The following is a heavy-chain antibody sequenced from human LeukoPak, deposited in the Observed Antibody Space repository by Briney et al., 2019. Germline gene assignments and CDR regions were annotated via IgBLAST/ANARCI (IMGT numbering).Heavy chain of an antibody. J-gene: IGHJ4*02. V-gene: IGHV1-69*06. CDR3: ARASTPGYSSGWYLGY. CDR2: IIPIFGTA. CDR1: GGTFSSYA. D-gene: IGHD6-19*01. Sequence: ASVKVSCKASGGTFSSYAISWVRQAPGQGLEWMGRIIPIFGTANYAQKFQGRVTITADKSTSTAYMELSSLRSEDTAVYYCARASTPGYSSGWYLGYWGQGTLVTVSS.